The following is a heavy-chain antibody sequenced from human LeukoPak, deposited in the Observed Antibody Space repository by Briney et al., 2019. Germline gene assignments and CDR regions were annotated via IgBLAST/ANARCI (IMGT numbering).Heavy chain of an antibody. CDR2: ISSSSSYI. J-gene: IGHJ4*02. V-gene: IGHV3-21*01. CDR1: GFTFSSYS. CDR3: ARDVLPLGFDY. Sequence: GGSLRLSCAASGFTFSSYSMNWVRQAPGKGLVWVSSISSSSSYIYYADSVKGRFTISRDNAKNSLYLQMNSLRAEDTAVYYCARDVLPLGFDYWGQGTLVTVSS. D-gene: IGHD7-27*01.